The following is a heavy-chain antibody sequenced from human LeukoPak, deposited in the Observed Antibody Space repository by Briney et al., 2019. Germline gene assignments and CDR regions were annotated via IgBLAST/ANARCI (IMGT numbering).Heavy chain of an antibody. J-gene: IGHJ6*03. CDR2: IYYSGST. D-gene: IGHD3-3*01. Sequence: SQTLSLTCTVSGGSINNGGYYWSWIRQHPGKGLEWIGYIYYSGSTNYNPSLKSRVTISVDTSKNQFSLKLSSVTAADTAVYYCARSRFGVVIIGRRDYYYMDVWGKGTTVTVSS. CDR3: ARSRFGVVIIGRRDYYYMDV. V-gene: IGHV4-30-4*01. CDR1: GGSINNGGYY.